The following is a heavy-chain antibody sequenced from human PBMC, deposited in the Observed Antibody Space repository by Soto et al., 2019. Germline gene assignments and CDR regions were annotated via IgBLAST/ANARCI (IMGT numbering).Heavy chain of an antibody. D-gene: IGHD6-13*01. V-gene: IGHV1-8*01. CDR3: VRSGFSRSWGYWYFDL. J-gene: IGHJ2*01. CDR2: MNRNSGNT. Sequence: HVQLVQSGAEVQKPGASVKVSCKASGYPFTSYDINWVRQATGQGLEWMGWMNRNSGNTAYAQKFQGRVTMTSNTAISTAYMELSSLSPADTAVYYCVRSGFSRSWGYWYFDLWGRGTLVTVSS. CDR1: GYPFTSYD.